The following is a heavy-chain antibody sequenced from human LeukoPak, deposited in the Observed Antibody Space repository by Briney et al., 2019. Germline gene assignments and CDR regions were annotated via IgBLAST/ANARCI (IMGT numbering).Heavy chain of an antibody. V-gene: IGHV1-3*01. CDR3: AREGDYYGSGSYYKDYYYYGMDV. D-gene: IGHD3-10*01. Sequence: ASVKVSCKASGYTFTSYAMHWVRQAPGQRLEWMGWINAGNGNTKYSQKLQGRVTMTTDTSTSTAYMELRSLRSDDTAVYYCAREGDYYGSGSYYKDYYYYGMDVWGQGTTVTVSS. CDR1: GYTFTSYA. J-gene: IGHJ6*02. CDR2: INAGNGNT.